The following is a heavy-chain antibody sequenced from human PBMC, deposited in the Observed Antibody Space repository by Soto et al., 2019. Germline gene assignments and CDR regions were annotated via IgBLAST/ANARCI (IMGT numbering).Heavy chain of an antibody. D-gene: IGHD2-2*01. CDR2: AYYRSKWYI. V-gene: IGHV6-1*01. CDR1: GDSVSSNSAV. J-gene: IGHJ6*02. Sequence: SQTLSLTCAISGDSVSSNSAVWNWIRQSPSRGLEWLGRAYYRSKWYIDYAVSVKSRITINPDTSKNQFSLQLNSVTPEDTAVYYCARSIVVVPAAILGYYYGMDVWGQGTTVTVSS. CDR3: ARSIVVVPAAILGYYYGMDV.